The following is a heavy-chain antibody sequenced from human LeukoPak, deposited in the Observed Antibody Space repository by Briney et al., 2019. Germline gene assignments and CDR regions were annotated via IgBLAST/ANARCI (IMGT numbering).Heavy chain of an antibody. D-gene: IGHD1-14*01. J-gene: IGHJ3*02. V-gene: IGHV3-48*03. CDR1: GFTFSSYE. CDR2: ISSSGSTI. Sequence: GGSLRLSCAASGFTFSSYEMNWVRQAPGKGLEWVSYISSSGSTIYYADSVKGRFTISRDNAKNTLYLQMNSLRAEDTSVFYCARGGDNHGFDIWGQGTMVTVSS. CDR3: ARGGDNHGFDI.